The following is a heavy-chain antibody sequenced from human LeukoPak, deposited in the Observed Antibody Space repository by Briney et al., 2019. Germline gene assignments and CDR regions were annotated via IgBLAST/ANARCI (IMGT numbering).Heavy chain of an antibody. V-gene: IGHV4-38-2*02. Sequence: SETLSLTCAVSGYSISSGYYWGWIRQPPGKGLEWIGSIYHSGSTYYNPSLKSRVTISVDTSKNQFSLKLSSVTAADTAVYYCAREGYCSSTSCYGNAMDVWGKGTTVTVSS. CDR2: IYHSGST. CDR3: AREGYCSSTSCYGNAMDV. CDR1: GYSISSGYY. J-gene: IGHJ6*04. D-gene: IGHD2-2*01.